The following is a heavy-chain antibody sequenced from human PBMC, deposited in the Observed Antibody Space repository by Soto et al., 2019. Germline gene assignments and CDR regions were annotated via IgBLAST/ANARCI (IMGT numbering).Heavy chain of an antibody. Sequence: RAAVKVSCKASGCTFTSSAVQWVRQARGQRLEGIGWIVVGSGNTNYAQRFQERVTITRDMSTSTAYMEMSSLRSKDTAVYYCAAGYCGGDCYSFDYWGQGTLVTVSS. J-gene: IGHJ4*02. CDR1: GCTFTSSA. CDR3: AAGYCGGDCYSFDY. D-gene: IGHD2-21*02. V-gene: IGHV1-58*01. CDR2: IVVGSGNT.